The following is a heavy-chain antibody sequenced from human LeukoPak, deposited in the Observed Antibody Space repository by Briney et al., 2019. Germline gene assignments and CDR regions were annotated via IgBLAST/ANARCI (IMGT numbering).Heavy chain of an antibody. D-gene: IGHD6-13*01. Sequence: SETLSLTCAVSGDSISGFYWSWIRQPPGKGLEWIGYIYYSGSANYNPSLKSRVTISVDTSKNQFSLKLSSVTAADTAVYYCAREAAAGSYFDYWGQGTLVTVSS. CDR3: AREAAAGSYFDY. J-gene: IGHJ4*02. V-gene: IGHV4-59*01. CDR1: GDSISGFY. CDR2: IYYSGSA.